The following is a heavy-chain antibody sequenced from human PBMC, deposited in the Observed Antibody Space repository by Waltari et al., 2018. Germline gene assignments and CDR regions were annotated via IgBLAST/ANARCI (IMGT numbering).Heavy chain of an antibody. CDR2: INAGNGNT. CDR3: ARNMWDYIWGSYRAYFDY. CDR1: GYTFTSYA. D-gene: IGHD3-16*02. V-gene: IGHV1-3*01. Sequence: QVQLVQSGAEVKKPGASVKVSCKASGYTFTSYAMHWVPPAPRHRLEWMGWINAGNGNTKYSQKFQGRVTITRDTSASTAYMELSSLRSEDTAVYYCARNMWDYIWGSYRAYFDYWGQGTLVTVSS. J-gene: IGHJ4*02.